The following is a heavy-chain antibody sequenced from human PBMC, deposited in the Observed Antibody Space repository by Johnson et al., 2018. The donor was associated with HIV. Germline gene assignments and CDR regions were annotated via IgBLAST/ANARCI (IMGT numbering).Heavy chain of an antibody. D-gene: IGHD4-11*01. CDR1: GFTVSSNY. V-gene: IGHV3-66*01. Sequence: VQLVESGGGLVQPGGSLRLSCAASGFTVSSNYMSWVRQAPGKGLEWVSVIYSGGSTYYADSVTGRFTISRDNSKNTLYLQMNSLRAEDTAVYYCARIDYSNYEEAFDIWGQGTMVTVSS. CDR2: IYSGGST. J-gene: IGHJ3*02. CDR3: ARIDYSNYEEAFDI.